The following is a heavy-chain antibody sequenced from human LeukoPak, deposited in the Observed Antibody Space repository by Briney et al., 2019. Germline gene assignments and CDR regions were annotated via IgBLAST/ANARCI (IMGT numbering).Heavy chain of an antibody. Sequence: GGSRRLSWTADGFTFGDYAMSWDRQAEGKWREWVGFIRSKAYGGTTEYARAVKGRFTISRDDYKSIAYLQMNSLKTEDTAVYYCTRDHAVGASSTRRIAVAGTGYYYYYMDVWGKGTTVTVSS. J-gene: IGHJ6*03. V-gene: IGHV3-49*04. CDR2: IRSKAYGGTT. CDR1: GFTFGDYA. D-gene: IGHD6-19*01. CDR3: TRDHAVGASSTRRIAVAGTGYYYYYMDV.